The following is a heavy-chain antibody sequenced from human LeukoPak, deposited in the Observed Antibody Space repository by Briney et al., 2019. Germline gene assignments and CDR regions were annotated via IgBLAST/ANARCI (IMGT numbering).Heavy chain of an antibody. J-gene: IGHJ4*02. Sequence: PSETLSLTCAVYGESFSGYYWSWIRQPPGKGLEWIGEINHSGSTNYNPSLKSRVTISVDTSKNQFSLQLTSVTAADTAVYHCARRSRGSSALGYWGQGTLVTVSS. CDR2: INHSGST. CDR1: GESFSGYY. CDR3: ARRSRGSSALGY. D-gene: IGHD6-13*01. V-gene: IGHV4-34*01.